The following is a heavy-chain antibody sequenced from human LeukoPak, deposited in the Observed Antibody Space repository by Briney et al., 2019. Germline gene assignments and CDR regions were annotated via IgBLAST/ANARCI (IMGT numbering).Heavy chain of an antibody. CDR3: ARSPVGYCSSTSCYEFEY. CDR1: GFTFSSYG. CDR2: IWYDGSNK. D-gene: IGHD2-2*01. Sequence: GSPLRLSCAASGFTFSSYGMHWVRQAPGKRLKWVAVIWYDGSNKYYADSVKGRFTISRDNSKNTLYLQMNSLRAEDMAVYYCARSPVGYCSSTSCYEFEYWGQGTLLTVPS. V-gene: IGHV3-33*01. J-gene: IGHJ4*02.